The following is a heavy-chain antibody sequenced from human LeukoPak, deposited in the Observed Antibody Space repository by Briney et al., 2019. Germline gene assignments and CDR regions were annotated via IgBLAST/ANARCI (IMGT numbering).Heavy chain of an antibody. D-gene: IGHD3-16*02. Sequence: RPSETLSLTCTATGYSFSGYYWTWIRQPPGKGLEWMGEINHGGSTNYNPSLKGRVTVSVDTSKNQFSLRLTSVTAADTAVYYCARSEVHYDYVWGSYRSNWFDPWGQGTLVAVSS. V-gene: IGHV4-34*01. J-gene: IGHJ5*02. CDR1: GYSFSGYY. CDR2: INHGGST. CDR3: ARSEVHYDYVWGSYRSNWFDP.